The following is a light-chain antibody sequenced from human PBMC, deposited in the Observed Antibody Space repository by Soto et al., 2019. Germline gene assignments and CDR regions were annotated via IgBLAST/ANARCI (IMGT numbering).Light chain of an antibody. CDR3: QQYTNAHGIT. CDR1: QGVGNKY. V-gene: IGKV3-20*01. J-gene: IGKJ5*01. Sequence: IALTQSPGTLSLSPGERATLSCRASQGVGNKYLAWYQQRPGQAPSLLIYAASSRATGVPDRFSGSGSGTDFTLPISRLEPEDFAVYYCQQYTNAHGITFGQGTRLEIK. CDR2: AAS.